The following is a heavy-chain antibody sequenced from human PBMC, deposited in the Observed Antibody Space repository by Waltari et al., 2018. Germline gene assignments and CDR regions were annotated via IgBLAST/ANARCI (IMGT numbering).Heavy chain of an antibody. CDR1: GGTFSSYA. D-gene: IGHD2-15*01. CDR2: IIPIFGTA. J-gene: IGHJ6*02. Sequence: QVQLVQSGAEVKKPGSSVKVSCKASGGTFSSYAISWVRQAPGQGLEWMGGIIPIFGTANYAQKFQGRVTITADKSTSTAYMELSSLRSEDTAVYYCARDVVVVVAANPYGMDVWGQGTTVTVS. V-gene: IGHV1-69*14. CDR3: ARDVVVVVAANPYGMDV.